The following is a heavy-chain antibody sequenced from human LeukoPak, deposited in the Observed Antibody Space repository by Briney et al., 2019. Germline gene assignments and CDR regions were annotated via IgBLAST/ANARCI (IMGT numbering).Heavy chain of an antibody. V-gene: IGHV1-69*05. Sequence: ASVKVSCKASGGTFSSYAISWVRQAPGQGLEWMGRIIPIFGTANYAQKFQGRVTITTDGSTSTAYMELSSLRSEDTAVYYCARDDPNECTNGVCYSRFDYWGQGTLVTVSS. CDR3: ARDDPNECTNGVCYSRFDY. CDR1: GGTFSSYA. D-gene: IGHD2-8*01. CDR2: IIPIFGTA. J-gene: IGHJ4*02.